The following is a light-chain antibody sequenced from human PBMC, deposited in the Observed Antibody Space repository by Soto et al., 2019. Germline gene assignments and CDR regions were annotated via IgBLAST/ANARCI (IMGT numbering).Light chain of an antibody. CDR2: DAS. CDR3: QQYNNWPLT. Sequence: EIVLTQSPATLSLSPGERATLSCRASQSVLTYLGWYQQKPGQAPRLLIYDASNRAAGIPDRFSGSGSGTEFTLTISSLQSEDFAVYYCQQYNNWPLTFGGGTKVEIK. V-gene: IGKV3-11*01. J-gene: IGKJ4*01. CDR1: QSVLTY.